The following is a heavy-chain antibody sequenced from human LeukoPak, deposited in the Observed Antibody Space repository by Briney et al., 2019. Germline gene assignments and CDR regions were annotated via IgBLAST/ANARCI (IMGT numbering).Heavy chain of an antibody. D-gene: IGHD2-15*01. J-gene: IGHJ5*02. Sequence: ASVKVSCKASGYTFTGYYMHWVRQAPGQGLEWMGWINPNSGGTNYAQKFQGRVTMTRDTSISTAYMELSRLRSDDTAVYYCARGLSIVVVAQGNWFDPWGQGTLVTVSS. CDR2: INPNSGGT. CDR3: ARGLSIVVVAQGNWFDP. V-gene: IGHV1-2*02. CDR1: GYTFTGYY.